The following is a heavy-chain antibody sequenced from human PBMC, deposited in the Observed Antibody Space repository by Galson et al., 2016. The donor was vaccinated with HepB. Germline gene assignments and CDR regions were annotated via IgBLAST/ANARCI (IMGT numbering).Heavy chain of an antibody. Sequence: SVKVSCKASGYTFTDYYFMYWVRQAPGQGLEWIGRINPNTGDTNYAQTFQGRVTMTRDTSISTAYMDLTRLTDEDTAVYYCARDKGEAGGQHYFYMDVWGKGTTVTVSS. CDR2: INPNTGDT. D-gene: IGHD2-8*02. V-gene: IGHV1-2*06. J-gene: IGHJ6*03. CDR1: GYTFTDYYF. CDR3: ARDKGEAGGQHYFYMDV.